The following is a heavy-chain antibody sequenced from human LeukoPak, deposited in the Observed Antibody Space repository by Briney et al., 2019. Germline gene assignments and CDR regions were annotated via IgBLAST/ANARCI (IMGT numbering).Heavy chain of an antibody. CDR2: ISSSSSYI. J-gene: IGHJ3*02. CDR1: GFTFSSYS. D-gene: IGHD3-22*01. V-gene: IGHV3-21*01. CDR3: ARALGSSAYYYLKVDAFDI. Sequence: GGSLRLSCAASGFTFSSYSMNWVRQAPGKGPEWVSSISSSSSYIYYADSLKGRFTISRDNAKRSLFLQMNSLRAEDTAVYFCARALGSSAYYYLKVDAFDIWGQGTMVPVSS.